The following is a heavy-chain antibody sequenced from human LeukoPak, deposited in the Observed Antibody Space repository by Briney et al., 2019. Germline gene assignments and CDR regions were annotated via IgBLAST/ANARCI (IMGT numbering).Heavy chain of an antibody. J-gene: IGHJ5*02. V-gene: IGHV7-4-1*02. CDR3: ARDRRRIVVVVAAKTSGFVP. D-gene: IGHD2-15*01. Sequence: ASVKVSCKASGYTFTSYAMNWVRQAPGQGLEWMGWINTNTGNPTYAQGFTGRFVFSLDTSVSTAYLQISSLKAEDTAVYYCARDRRRIVVVVAAKTSGFVPWGQGTLVTVSS. CDR1: GYTFTSYA. CDR2: INTNTGNP.